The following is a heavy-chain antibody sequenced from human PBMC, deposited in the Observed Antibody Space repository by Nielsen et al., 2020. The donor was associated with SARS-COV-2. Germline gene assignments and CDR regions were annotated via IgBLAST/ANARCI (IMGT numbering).Heavy chain of an antibody. Sequence: ASVKVSCKASGYTFTGYYMHWVRQAPGQGLEWMGWINPNSGGTNYAQKFQGRVTMTRDTSISTAYMELSRLRSDDTAVYYCARDPGAYYDILTGNYFDYWGQGTLVTVSS. CDR2: INPNSGGT. CDR1: GYTFTGYY. V-gene: IGHV1-2*02. D-gene: IGHD3-9*01. CDR3: ARDPGAYYDILTGNYFDY. J-gene: IGHJ4*02.